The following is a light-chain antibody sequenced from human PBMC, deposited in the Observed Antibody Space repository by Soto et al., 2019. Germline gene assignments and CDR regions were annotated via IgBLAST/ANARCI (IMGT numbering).Light chain of an antibody. CDR2: STS. CDR3: LLYYGGAVV. J-gene: IGLJ2*01. Sequence: QTVVTQEPSLTVSPGGTVTLTCASSTGAVTSGYYPNWFQQKPGQAPRPLIYSTSNKHSWTPARFSGSLLGGKAALTLSGVQPEDEAEYYCLLYYGGAVVFGGGTNVTVL. V-gene: IGLV7-43*01. CDR1: TGAVTSGYY.